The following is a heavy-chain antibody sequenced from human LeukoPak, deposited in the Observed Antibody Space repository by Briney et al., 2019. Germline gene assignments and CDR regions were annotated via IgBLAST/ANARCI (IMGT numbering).Heavy chain of an antibody. V-gene: IGHV1-69*01. CDR3: ASELRTVGYYYMDV. CDR2: ITPIFGTA. D-gene: IGHD5-12*01. Sequence: SVKVSCKASGGTFSSYAISWLRQAPGQGLEWMGGITPIFGTANYAQKFQGRVTITADESTSTAYMELSSLRSEDTAVYYCASELRTVGYYYMDVWGKGTTVTVSS. J-gene: IGHJ6*03. CDR1: GGTFSSYA.